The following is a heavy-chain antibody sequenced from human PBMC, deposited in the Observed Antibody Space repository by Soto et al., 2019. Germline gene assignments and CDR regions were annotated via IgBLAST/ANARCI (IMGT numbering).Heavy chain of an antibody. J-gene: IGHJ4*02. CDR1: GFTFSGSA. CDR2: IRSKANSYAT. V-gene: IGHV3-73*01. CDR3: TRHEWVPYSSGWYPYYFDY. Sequence: GSLRLSCAASGFTFSGSAMHWVRQASGKGLEWVGRIRSKANSYATAYAASVKGRFTISRDDSKNTAYLQMNSLKTEDTAVYYCTRHEWVPYSSGWYPYYFDYWGQGTLVTVSS. D-gene: IGHD6-19*01.